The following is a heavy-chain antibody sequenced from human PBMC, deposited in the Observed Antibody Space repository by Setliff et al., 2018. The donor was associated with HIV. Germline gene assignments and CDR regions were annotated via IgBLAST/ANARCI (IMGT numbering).Heavy chain of an antibody. J-gene: IGHJ4*02. V-gene: IGHV4-38-2*01. Sequence: PSETLSLTCVVSGSSISSAYYWGWIRQPPGKGLEWIGSIYYSGSAYYNPSFKSRVTLSVDTSENQFSLRLSSVTAADTAVYFCARGGTVSADFDSWGQGTLVTVS. CDR2: IYYSGSA. CDR3: ARGGTVSADFDS. CDR1: GSSISSAYY. D-gene: IGHD6-19*01.